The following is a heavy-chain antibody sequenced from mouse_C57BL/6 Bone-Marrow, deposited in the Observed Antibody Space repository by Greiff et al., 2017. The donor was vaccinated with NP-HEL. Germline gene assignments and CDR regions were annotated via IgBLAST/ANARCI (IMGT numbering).Heavy chain of an antibody. Sequence: QVQLKQSGTELVKPGASVKLSCKASGYTFTSYWMHWVKQRPGQGLEWIGNINPSNGGTNYNEKFKSKATLTVDKSSSTAYMQLSSLTSEDSAVYYCARRGYGSSYDWYFDVWGTGTTVTVSS. CDR2: INPSNGGT. D-gene: IGHD1-1*01. CDR1: GYTFTSYW. J-gene: IGHJ1*03. V-gene: IGHV1-53*01. CDR3: ARRGYGSSYDWYFDV.